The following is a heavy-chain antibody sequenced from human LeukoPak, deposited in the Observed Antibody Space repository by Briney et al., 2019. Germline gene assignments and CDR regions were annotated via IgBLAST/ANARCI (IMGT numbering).Heavy chain of an antibody. J-gene: IGHJ6*03. D-gene: IGHD7-27*01. Sequence: SETLSLTCTVSGGSISSYYWSWIRQPPGKGLEWIGYIYYSGSTNYNPSLKSRVTISVDTSKNQFSLKLSSVTAADTAVYYCARGSRLPGNYMDVWGKGTTVTVSS. CDR1: GGSISSYY. CDR3: ARGSRLPGNYMDV. CDR2: IYYSGST. V-gene: IGHV4-59*01.